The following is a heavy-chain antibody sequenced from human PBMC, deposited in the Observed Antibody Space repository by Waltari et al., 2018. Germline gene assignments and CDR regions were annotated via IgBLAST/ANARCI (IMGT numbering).Heavy chain of an antibody. Sequence: QVHLVQSGAEVKKPGASVKVSCKASGYPFIGYHMHWVRQAPGQGLEWSGWINPNTGNTNYGQKFQGRVTLTRDTPNTTAYMELSGLTSDDTAVYYCARDRWAAERPYKWLDPWGQGTQVTVSS. D-gene: IGHD6-13*01. CDR2: INPNTGNT. CDR1: GYPFIGYH. CDR3: ARDRWAAERPYKWLDP. V-gene: IGHV1-2*02. J-gene: IGHJ5*02.